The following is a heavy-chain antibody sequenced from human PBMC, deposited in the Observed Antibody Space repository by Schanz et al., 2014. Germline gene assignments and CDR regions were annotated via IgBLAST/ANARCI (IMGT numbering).Heavy chain of an antibody. J-gene: IGHJ5*02. Sequence: QVQLVQSGAEVKKPGASVKVSCKASGYTFSSYGITWVRQAPGQGLEWMGWINEYNGHTLYAQKFQGRVTMTTNTSTNTADMELRSLRSDDTAVYYCARGPLGTSAWGQGTLVTVSS. CDR2: INEYNGHT. CDR3: ARGPLGTSA. V-gene: IGHV1-18*01. CDR1: GYTFSSYG. D-gene: IGHD5-12*01.